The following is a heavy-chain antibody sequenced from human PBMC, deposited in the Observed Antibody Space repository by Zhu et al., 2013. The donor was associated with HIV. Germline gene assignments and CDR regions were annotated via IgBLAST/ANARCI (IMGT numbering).Heavy chain of an antibody. Sequence: QVQLVQSGAEVKKPGSSVKVSCKASGGTFSSYAISWVRQAPGQGLEWMGGIIPIFGTANYAQKFQGRVTITADESTSTAYMELSSLRSEDTAVYYCAAPRLWFGELSLRYGMDVWGQGTTVTVSS. CDR1: GGTFSSYA. V-gene: IGHV1-69*01. CDR3: AAPRLWFGELSLRYGMDV. J-gene: IGHJ6*02. D-gene: IGHD3-10*01. CDR2: IIPIFGTA.